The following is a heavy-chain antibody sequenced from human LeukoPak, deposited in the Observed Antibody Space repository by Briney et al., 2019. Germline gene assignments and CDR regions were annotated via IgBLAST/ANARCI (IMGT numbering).Heavy chain of an antibody. V-gene: IGHV4-39*01. J-gene: IGHJ5*02. Sequence: PSETLSLTCTVSGGSISSGSYYWGWIRQPPGKGLEWIGSIYYSGSTYYNPSLKSRVTISVDTSKNQFSLKLSSVTAADTAVYYCARHILEEHWFDPWGLGTLAIVSS. CDR2: IYYSGST. D-gene: IGHD1-1*01. CDR3: ARHILEEHWFDP. CDR1: GGSISSGSYY.